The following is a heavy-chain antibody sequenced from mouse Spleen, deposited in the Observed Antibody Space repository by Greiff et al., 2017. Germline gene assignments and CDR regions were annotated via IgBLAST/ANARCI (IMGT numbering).Heavy chain of an antibody. D-gene: IGHD2-1*01. Sequence: QVQLQQPGAELVRPGTSVKLSCKASGYTFTSYWMHWVKQRPGQGLEWIGVIDPSDSYTNYNQKFKGKATLTVDTSSSTAYMQLSSLTSEDSAVYYCARFYPYYAMDYWGQGTSVTVSS. CDR1: GYTFTSYW. V-gene: IGHV1-59*01. CDR2: IDPSDSYT. CDR3: ARFYPYYAMDY. J-gene: IGHJ4*01.